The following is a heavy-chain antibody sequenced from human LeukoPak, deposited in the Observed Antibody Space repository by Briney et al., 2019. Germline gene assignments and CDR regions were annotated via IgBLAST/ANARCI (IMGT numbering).Heavy chain of an antibody. CDR1: GFTFSSYS. D-gene: IGHD5-18*01. J-gene: IGHJ4*02. CDR3: ARDRGYSYGYALDY. V-gene: IGHV3-48*01. CDR2: ISSSSSTI. Sequence: GGSLRLSCAASGFTFSSYSMNWVRQAPGKGLEWVSYISSSSSTIYYADSVKGRFTISRDSAKNSLYLQMNSLRAEDTAVYHCARDRGYSYGYALDYWGQGTLVTVSS.